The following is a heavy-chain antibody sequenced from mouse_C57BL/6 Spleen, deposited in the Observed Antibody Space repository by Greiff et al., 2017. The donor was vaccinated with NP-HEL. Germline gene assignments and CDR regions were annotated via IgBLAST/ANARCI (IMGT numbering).Heavy chain of an antibody. CDR2: ISSGGSYT. D-gene: IGHD2-3*01. CDR3: ASLYDGTTGDFDY. J-gene: IGHJ2*01. V-gene: IGHV5-6*01. CDR1: GFTFSSYG. Sequence: VQLKESGGDLVKPGGSLKLSCAASGFTFSSYGMSWVRQTPDKRLEWVATISSGGSYTYYPDSVKGRFTISRDNAKNTLYLQMSSLKSEDTAMYYCASLYDGTTGDFDYWGQGTTLTVSS.